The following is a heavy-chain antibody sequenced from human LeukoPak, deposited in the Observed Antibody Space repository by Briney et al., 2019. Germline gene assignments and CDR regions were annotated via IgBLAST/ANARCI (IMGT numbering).Heavy chain of an antibody. D-gene: IGHD2-2*01. CDR1: GGTFSSYA. V-gene: IGHV1-69*01. CDR2: IIPIFGTA. Sequence: SVKVSCKASGGTFSSYAISWARQAPGQGLEWMGGIIPIFGTANHAQKFQGRVTITADESTSTAYMELSSLRSEDTAVYYCARWGVVPAAMRRHWFDPWGQGTLVTVSS. CDR3: ARWGVVPAAMRRHWFDP. J-gene: IGHJ5*02.